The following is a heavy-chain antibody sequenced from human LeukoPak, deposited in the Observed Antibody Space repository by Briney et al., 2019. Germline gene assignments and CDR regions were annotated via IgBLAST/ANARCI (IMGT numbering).Heavy chain of an antibody. Sequence: GGSLRLSCAASGFTVSRNYMSWVRQAPGRGLECVSVIYGGGPTYYADSVKGRFTISRDTAKNTLYLQMNSLRGEDTAVYLCARDLGIAGTTHAFDIWGHGTMVTVSS. V-gene: IGHV3-53*01. CDR3: ARDLGIAGTTHAFDI. CDR1: GFTVSRNY. D-gene: IGHD1-14*01. J-gene: IGHJ3*02. CDR2: IYGGGPT.